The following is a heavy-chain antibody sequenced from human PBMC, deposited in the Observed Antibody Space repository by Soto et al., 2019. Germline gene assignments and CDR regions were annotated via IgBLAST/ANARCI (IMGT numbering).Heavy chain of an antibody. V-gene: IGHV4-61*01. CDR1: GASVSTPTYY. CDR3: ARRYSGGNWLDP. D-gene: IGHD2-21*01. CDR2: ISNSGRT. J-gene: IGHJ5*02. Sequence: QVQLQESGPGLVKPSETLSLTCFVSGASVSTPTYYWTWIRQPPGKGLEWIGYISNSGRTNYNPSLQSRITISADTSKNQFSLKLNFVSAADTAIYYCARRYSGGNWLDPWGQGTLVTVSS.